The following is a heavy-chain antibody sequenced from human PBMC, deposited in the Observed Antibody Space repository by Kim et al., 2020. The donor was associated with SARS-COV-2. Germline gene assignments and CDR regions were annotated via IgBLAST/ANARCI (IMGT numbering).Heavy chain of an antibody. CDR3: ARDLAGRNDY. V-gene: IGHV3-74*01. D-gene: IGHD3-3*02. CDR2: RTT. Sequence: RTTDYADSVKGRFTIPGDNAKNTLHLQMNSLRAEDTAVYYCARDLAGRNDYWGQGTLVTVSS. J-gene: IGHJ4*02.